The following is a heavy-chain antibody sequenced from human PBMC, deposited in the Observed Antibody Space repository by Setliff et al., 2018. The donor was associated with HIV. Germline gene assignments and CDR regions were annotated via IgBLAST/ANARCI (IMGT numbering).Heavy chain of an antibody. V-gene: IGHV3-66*02. CDR2: IYSDGST. CDR3: ARGFAQGFDY. CDR1: GFTVSTYY. D-gene: IGHD2-21*01. Sequence: GGSLRLSCAASGFTVSTYYMSWVRQAPGKGLEWVSTIYSDGSTYHADSVNGRFTLSRDISENALYLQIDSLRPEDTAVYYCARGFAQGFDYWGQGTLVTVSS. J-gene: IGHJ4*02.